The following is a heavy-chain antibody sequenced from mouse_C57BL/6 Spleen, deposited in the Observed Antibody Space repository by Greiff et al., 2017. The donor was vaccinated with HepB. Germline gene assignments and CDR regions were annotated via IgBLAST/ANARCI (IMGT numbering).Heavy chain of an antibody. CDR3: ARSSDSSGPAWFAY. J-gene: IGHJ3*01. Sequence: EVKVVESGGGLVQPGGSLSLSCAASGFTFTDYYMSWVRQPPGKALEWLGFIRNKANGYTTEYSASVKGRFTISRDNSQSILYLQMNALRAEDSATYYCARSSDSSGPAWFAYWGQGTLVTVSA. CDR1: GFTFTDYY. V-gene: IGHV7-3*01. D-gene: IGHD3-2*02. CDR2: IRNKANGYTT.